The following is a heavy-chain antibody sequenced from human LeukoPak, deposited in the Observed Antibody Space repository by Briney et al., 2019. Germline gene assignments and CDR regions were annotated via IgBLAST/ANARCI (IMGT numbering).Heavy chain of an antibody. CDR1: GFTFSSYG. J-gene: IGHJ4*02. CDR3: AKDRAASPTFPHGD. Sequence: GGSLRLSCAASGFTFSSYGMRWVRQAPGKGLEWVAFLKNDGSSKYYADSVKGRFTISRDNSKNTLYLQMNSLRAEDTAVYYCAKDRAASPTFPHGDWGQGTLVTVSS. V-gene: IGHV3-30*02. CDR2: LKNDGSSK. D-gene: IGHD2/OR15-2a*01.